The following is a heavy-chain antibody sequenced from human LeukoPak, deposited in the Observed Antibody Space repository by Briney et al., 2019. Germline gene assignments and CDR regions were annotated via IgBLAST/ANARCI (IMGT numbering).Heavy chain of an antibody. CDR3: VRDDWGPAEG. CDR2: TDSYGGEI. V-gene: IGHV3-7*03. D-gene: IGHD3-16*01. Sequence: PGGSLRLSCAASGFTFSSYWMNWVRQAPGKGLEWVANTDSYGGEIYYVDSVKGRFTISRDNAKKSIYLEMNNLRVEDTAVYYCVRDDWGPAEGWGPGTLVTVSS. J-gene: IGHJ4*02. CDR1: GFTFSSYW.